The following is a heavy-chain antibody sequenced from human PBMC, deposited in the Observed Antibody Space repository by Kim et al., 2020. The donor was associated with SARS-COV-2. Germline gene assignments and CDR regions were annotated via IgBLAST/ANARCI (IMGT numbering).Heavy chain of an antibody. V-gene: IGHV4-61*01. CDR2: IYYSGST. CDR3: ARDQEYYDILTGYTLRYFDL. J-gene: IGHJ2*01. Sequence: SETLSLTCTVSGGSVSSGSYYWSWIRQPPGKGLEWIGYIYYSGSTNYNPSLKSRVTISVDTSKNQFSLKLSSVTAADTAAYYCARDQEYYDILTGYTLRYFDLWGRGTLVTVSS. CDR1: GGSVSSGSYY. D-gene: IGHD3-9*01.